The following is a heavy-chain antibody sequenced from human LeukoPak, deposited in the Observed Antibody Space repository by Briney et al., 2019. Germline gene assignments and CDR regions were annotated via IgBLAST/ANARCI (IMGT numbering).Heavy chain of an antibody. Sequence: GGSLRLSCAGSGFTFSSYYMNWVRQAPGKGLEWVSSITTSSSYIYYADSVKGRFTISRDNAKNSLYLQMNSLRAEDTAVYYFARSYCSGGSCYPSAWAFDIWGQGTMVTVSS. D-gene: IGHD2-15*01. J-gene: IGHJ3*02. CDR3: ARSYCSGGSCYPSAWAFDI. CDR1: GFTFSSYY. V-gene: IGHV3-21*01. CDR2: ITTSSSYI.